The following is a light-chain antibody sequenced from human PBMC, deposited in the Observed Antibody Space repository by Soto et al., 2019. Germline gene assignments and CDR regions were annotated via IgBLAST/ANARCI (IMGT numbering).Light chain of an antibody. CDR1: QSVSSSY. J-gene: IGKJ1*01. CDR3: QQYGSSLTWT. Sequence: EIVLTQSPGTLSLSPGERATLSCRTSQSVSSSYLAWYQQKPGQAPRLLIYGASSRATGIPDRFSGSGSGTVFTLTISRLEPVDFAVYYCQQYGSSLTWTFGQGTKVDI. CDR2: GAS. V-gene: IGKV3-20*01.